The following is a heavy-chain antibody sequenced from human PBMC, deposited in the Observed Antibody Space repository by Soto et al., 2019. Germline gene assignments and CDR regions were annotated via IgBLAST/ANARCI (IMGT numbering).Heavy chain of an antibody. J-gene: IGHJ6*02. D-gene: IGHD2-21*01. V-gene: IGHV3-74*01. Sequence: GCSLRLSCAAAGFSFDTYWMNWVRQAPGKGPEWLSGINSDGTISSYADSVKGRFTISRDNARNTLSLQMNSLRADDTAVYYCARLSGDHSAFFSYGMDAWGQGTTVTVSS. CDR1: GFSFDTYW. CDR3: ARLSGDHSAFFSYGMDA. CDR2: INSDGTIS.